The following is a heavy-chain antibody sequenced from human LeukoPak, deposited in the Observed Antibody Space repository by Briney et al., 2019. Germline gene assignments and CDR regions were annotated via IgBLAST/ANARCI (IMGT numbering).Heavy chain of an antibody. CDR3: ARAPVIIAPPDY. CDR1: GGTFSSYA. CDR2: IIPIFGTA. J-gene: IGHJ4*02. D-gene: IGHD3-10*01. V-gene: IGHV1-69*06. Sequence: SVTVSCKASGGTFSSYAISWVRQAPGQGLEWMGGIIPIFGTANYAQKFQGRVTITADKSTSTAYMELSSLRSDDTAVYYCARAPVIIAPPDYWGQGTLVTVSS.